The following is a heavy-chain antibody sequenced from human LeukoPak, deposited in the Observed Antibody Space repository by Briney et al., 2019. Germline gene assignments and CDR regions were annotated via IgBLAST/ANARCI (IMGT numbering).Heavy chain of an antibody. D-gene: IGHD5-12*01. V-gene: IGHV3-53*01. J-gene: IGHJ4*02. CDR3: ARPSGYELYFDY. CDR2: IYSGGST. Sequence: PGGSLRLSCAASGFTVSSNYMSGVRQAPGKGLEWVSVIYSGGSTYYADSVKGRFTISRDNSKNTLYLQMNSLRAEDTAVYYCARPSGYELYFDYWGQGTLVTVSS. CDR1: GFTVSSNY.